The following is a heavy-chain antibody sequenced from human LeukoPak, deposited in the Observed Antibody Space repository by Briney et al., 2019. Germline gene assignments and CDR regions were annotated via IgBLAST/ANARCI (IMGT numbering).Heavy chain of an antibody. CDR1: GFSVSSRGVA. Sequence: SGPTLVNPTQTLTVTCSSSGFSVSSRGVAVAWIRQPPGRALEWLAIIFWHDEKHYSPSLNNRLTITKDTSKNQVVLTMTNMDPVDTATFYCALRFSEALAFDYWGQGSLVTVSS. CDR3: ALRFSEALAFDY. J-gene: IGHJ4*02. CDR2: IFWHDEK. V-gene: IGHV2-5*01.